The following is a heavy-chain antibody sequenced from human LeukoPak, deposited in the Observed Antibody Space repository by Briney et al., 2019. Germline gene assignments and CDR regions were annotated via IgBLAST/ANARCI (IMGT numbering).Heavy chain of an antibody. CDR3: AKDIPKMIEDDY. CDR2: ISAEGGNT. CDR1: GFTFSSYA. Sequence: GGSLRLSCAASGFTFSSYAMSRVRQAPGKGLEWVSAISAEGGNTYYADSVKGRFTISRDNSRKMLYLQMNSLRAEDTAVYYCAKDIPKMIEDDYWGQGTLVTVSS. D-gene: IGHD2-2*02. J-gene: IGHJ4*02. V-gene: IGHV3-23*01.